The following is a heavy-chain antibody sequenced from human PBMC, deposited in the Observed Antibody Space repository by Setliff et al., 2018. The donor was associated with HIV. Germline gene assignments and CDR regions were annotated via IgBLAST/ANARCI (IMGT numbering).Heavy chain of an antibody. D-gene: IGHD3-10*01. CDR3: TTTLSLWFGAPFDY. V-gene: IGHV3-74*01. CDR1: GFTFSSCR. CDR2: IKTAASVT. Sequence: GGSLRLSCAASGFTFSSCRMHWVRQTPGKGLVWVSRIKTAASVTSYADSVKGRFTISRDNAKNTLYLQMNSLTAEDTAVYYCTTTLSLWFGAPFDYWGQGTLVTVSS. J-gene: IGHJ4*02.